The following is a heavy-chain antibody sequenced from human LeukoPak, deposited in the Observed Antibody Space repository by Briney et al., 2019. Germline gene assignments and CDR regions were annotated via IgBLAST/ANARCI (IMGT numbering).Heavy chain of an antibody. J-gene: IGHJ4*02. CDR1: GFTFSNYW. CDR2: IKHDGSED. Sequence: GGSLRLSCEASGFTFSNYWMSWVRQAPGKGLEWVANIKHDGSEDHYVDSVRGRFTISRDNAKNSLFLQMNSLRAEDTAVYYCGRGGMGEYTGYDDFWGQGTLATVSS. D-gene: IGHD5-12*01. CDR3: GRGGMGEYTGYDDF. V-gene: IGHV3-7*01.